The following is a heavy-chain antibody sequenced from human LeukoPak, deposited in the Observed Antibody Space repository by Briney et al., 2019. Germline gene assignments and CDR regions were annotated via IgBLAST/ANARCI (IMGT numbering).Heavy chain of an antibody. CDR1: DFTFTTHW. D-gene: IGHD4-23*01. J-gene: IGHJ4*02. V-gene: IGHV3-7*03. Sequence: GGSLRLSCAASDFTFTTHWMSWVRQAPGKGLEWVANIKPDGSETYYVDSVKGRFTISRDNSKNTLHLQMNNLRAEDTAIYYCARYSGDYSANLYYFDYWGQGTLVTVSS. CDR3: ARYSGDYSANLYYFDY. CDR2: IKPDGSET.